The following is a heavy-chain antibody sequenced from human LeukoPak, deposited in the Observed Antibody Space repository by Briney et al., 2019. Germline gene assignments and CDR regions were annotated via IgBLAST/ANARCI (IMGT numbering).Heavy chain of an antibody. D-gene: IGHD6-13*01. CDR1: GFTFSSYW. V-gene: IGHV4-39*01. J-gene: IGHJ6*03. CDR3: ASIAARAPLLYYYYMDV. CDR2: MYYSGST. Sequence: GSLRLSCAASGFTFSSYWMSWIRQPPGKGLEWIGSMYYSGSTYYNPSLKSRVTISVDTSKNQFSLKLSSVTAADTAVYYCASIAARAPLLYYYYMDVWGKGTTVTVSS.